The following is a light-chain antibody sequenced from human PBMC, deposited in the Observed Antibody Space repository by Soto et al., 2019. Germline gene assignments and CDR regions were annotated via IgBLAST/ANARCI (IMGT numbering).Light chain of an antibody. V-gene: IGLV2-11*01. CDR2: DVS. CDR1: SSDVGGYNH. Sequence: QSVLTQPRSVSGSPGQSVTISCTGTSSDVGGYNHISWYQQHPGKAPKLMIYDVSKWPSGVPDRFSGSKSGNTASLTISGLQAEDEADYYCCSYAGTYTFEVFGGGTKVTVL. J-gene: IGLJ2*01. CDR3: CSYAGTYTFEV.